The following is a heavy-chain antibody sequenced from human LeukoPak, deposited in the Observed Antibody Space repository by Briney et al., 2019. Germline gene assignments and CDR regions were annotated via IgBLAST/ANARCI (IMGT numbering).Heavy chain of an antibody. CDR1: GGSFSGYY. CDR2: INHSGST. D-gene: IGHD3-22*01. V-gene: IGHV4-34*01. J-gene: IGHJ5*02. Sequence: PSETLSLTCAVYGGSFSGYYWSWIRQPPGKGLVWIGEINHSGSTNYNPSLKSRVTLSVDTSKNQFSLKLSSVTAADTAVYYCARGKYYYDSSGYYYVSPWGQGTLVTVSS. CDR3: ARGKYYYDSSGYYYVSP.